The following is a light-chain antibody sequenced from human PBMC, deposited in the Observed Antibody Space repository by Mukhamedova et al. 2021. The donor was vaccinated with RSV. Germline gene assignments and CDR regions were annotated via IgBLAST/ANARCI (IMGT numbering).Light chain of an antibody. CDR2: GNS. Sequence: GVHWYQQIPGAAPKLLIYGNSNRPSGVPDRFSASKSGTSAPLVITGLQAEDEADYYCQSYDRTLSGYVFGTGTKPTVL. CDR1: G. CDR3: QSYDRTLSGYV. V-gene: IGLV1-40*01. J-gene: IGLJ1*01.